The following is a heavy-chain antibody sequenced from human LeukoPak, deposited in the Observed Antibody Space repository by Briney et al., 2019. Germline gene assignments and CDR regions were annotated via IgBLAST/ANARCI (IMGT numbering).Heavy chain of an antibody. CDR3: ARDLFNSGDY. CDR2: IKRDGSEK. J-gene: IGHJ4*02. V-gene: IGHV3-7*04. Sequence: GGSLRLFCAASGFTFSTYWMTWARQAPGKGLEWVANIKRDGSEKYYVDSVKGRFTISRDNAKNSLYLQMNSLRAEDTAVYYCARDLFNSGDYWGQGTLVTVSS. CDR1: GFTFSTYW.